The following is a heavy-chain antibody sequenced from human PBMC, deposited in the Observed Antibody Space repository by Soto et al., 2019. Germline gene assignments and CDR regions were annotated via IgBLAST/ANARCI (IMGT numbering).Heavy chain of an antibody. CDR1: GYSFTSYW. D-gene: IGHD4-17*01. CDR2: IDTSDSYT. CDR3: ARTYGGKSGLDV. V-gene: IGHV5-10-1*01. Sequence: EVQLVQSGAEVKKPGEALRISCKGSGYSFTSYWVTWVRQMPGKGLEWMGRIDTSDSYTNYNPPFQGHVTISVDKSISTASLQWSSLKASATAMYYCARTYGGKSGLDVWGKGPTVTVSS. J-gene: IGHJ6*04.